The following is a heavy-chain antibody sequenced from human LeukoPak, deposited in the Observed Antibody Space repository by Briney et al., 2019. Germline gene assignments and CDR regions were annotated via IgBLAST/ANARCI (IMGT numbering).Heavy chain of an antibody. CDR2: IIPILGTA. D-gene: IGHD3-10*01. Sequence: SVKVSCKASGGTFNSYTINWVRQAPGQGLEWMGGIIPILGTANYAQKFQGRVTITADESTNTVYMELSSLRSQDTALYYCARDGLGFAFAIWGQGTMVTVSS. CDR3: ARDGLGFAFAI. V-gene: IGHV1-69*13. CDR1: GGTFNSYT. J-gene: IGHJ3*02.